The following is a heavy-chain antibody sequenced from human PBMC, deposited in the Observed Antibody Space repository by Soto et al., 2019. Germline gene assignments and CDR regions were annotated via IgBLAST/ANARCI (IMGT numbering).Heavy chain of an antibody. J-gene: IGHJ4*02. V-gene: IGHV3-30-3*01. Sequence: QVRLVESGGGVVQPGRSLRLSCTASGFSFSSYAMYWFRQPPGKGLEWVAVISHDGINKHYADSVKGRVTVSRDNAKNSLYLQMDSLGAEDTAVYYCARAAAARPAAWYWGQGTLVTVSS. D-gene: IGHD6-6*01. CDR1: GFSFSSYA. CDR2: ISHDGINK. CDR3: ARAAAARPAAWY.